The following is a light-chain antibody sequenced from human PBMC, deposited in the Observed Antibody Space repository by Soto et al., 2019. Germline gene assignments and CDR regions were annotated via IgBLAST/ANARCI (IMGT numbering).Light chain of an antibody. V-gene: IGKV3-11*01. Sequence: EIVLTQSPATLSLSPGDRATLSCRASQSVNTYLIWYQQKPGQAPRLLISDASYRATGIPARFSGSGSGTDFTLTISSLEPEDFAVYYCQQRANWPITFGQGTRLDIK. J-gene: IGKJ5*01. CDR2: DAS. CDR1: QSVNTY. CDR3: QQRANWPIT.